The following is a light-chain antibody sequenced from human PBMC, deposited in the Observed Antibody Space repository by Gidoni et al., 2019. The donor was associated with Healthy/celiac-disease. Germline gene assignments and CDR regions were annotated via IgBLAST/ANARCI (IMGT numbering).Light chain of an antibody. J-gene: IGKJ2*01. Sequence: DIQLPQSPSFLSASVGDRVIITCRASQGISSYLAWYQQKPGKAPKVLIYAASTLQSGVPSRFSGSGSGTEFTLTISSLQPEDFATYYCQQLNSYPQTFGQGTKLEIK. CDR1: QGISSY. CDR2: AAS. V-gene: IGKV1-9*01. CDR3: QQLNSYPQT.